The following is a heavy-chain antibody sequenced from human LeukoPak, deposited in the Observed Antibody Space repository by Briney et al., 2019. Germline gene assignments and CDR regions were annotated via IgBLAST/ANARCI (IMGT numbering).Heavy chain of an antibody. CDR1: GFPFGGFK. Sequence: GGSLSLPGAALGFPFGGFKLNGAPPAPGKGVDGVYNFGIWGSTIYYADSEKGRFTSSRDNAKNSLYLQMNSLRAEDTAVYYCARVSSGLRLGSRTSFDYWGQGTLVTVSS. V-gene: IGHV3-48*03. CDR3: ARVSSGLRLGSRTSFDY. J-gene: IGHJ4*02. CDR2: FGIWGSTI. D-gene: IGHD5-12*01.